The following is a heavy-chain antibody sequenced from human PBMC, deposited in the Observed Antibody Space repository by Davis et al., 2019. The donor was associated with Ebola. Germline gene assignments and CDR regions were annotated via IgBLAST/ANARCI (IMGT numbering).Heavy chain of an antibody. Sequence: GESLKISCAASGFTFSSYEMNWVSQAPGIGLEWVSYISSSGSTIYYADSVKGRFTISRDNAKNSLYLQMNSLRAEDTAVYYCARDRWQLALKYWFDPWGQGTLVTVSS. CDR3: ARDRWQLALKYWFDP. CDR1: GFTFSSYE. D-gene: IGHD6-6*01. J-gene: IGHJ5*02. V-gene: IGHV3-48*03. CDR2: ISSSGSTI.